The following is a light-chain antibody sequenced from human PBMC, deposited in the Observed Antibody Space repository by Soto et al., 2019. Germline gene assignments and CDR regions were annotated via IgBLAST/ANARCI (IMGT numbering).Light chain of an antibody. CDR3: AAWDDSLSGPV. J-gene: IGLJ3*02. V-gene: IGLV1-47*02. Sequence: QAVVTQPPSASGTPGQRVTISCSGSSSNLGSNYVYWYQQLPGTAPKLPIYSNNQRPSGVPDRFSGSKSGTSASLAISGLRSEDEADYYCAAWDDSLSGPVFGGGTKLTVL. CDR2: SNN. CDR1: SSNLGSNY.